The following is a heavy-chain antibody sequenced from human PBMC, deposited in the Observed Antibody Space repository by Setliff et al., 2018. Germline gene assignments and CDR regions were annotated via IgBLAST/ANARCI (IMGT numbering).Heavy chain of an antibody. Sequence: SETLSLTCSVLGDSLSSGTQYWAWIRQPPGKGLEWIGNINYSGSTYYNPSLKSRVTMSVDASKNQVSLKVTSVTAEDTAVYYCAKVDIDYIMTRDNTWQYFFYMDVWGRGTTVT. CDR3: AKVDIDYIMTRDNTWQYFFYMDV. D-gene: IGHD5-12*01. CDR2: INYSGST. V-gene: IGHV4-39*01. CDR1: GDSLSSGTQY. J-gene: IGHJ6*03.